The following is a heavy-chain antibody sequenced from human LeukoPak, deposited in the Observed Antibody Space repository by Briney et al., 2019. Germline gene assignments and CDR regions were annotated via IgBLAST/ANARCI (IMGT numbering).Heavy chain of an antibody. V-gene: IGHV3-21*01. CDR3: ARDSCSGGSCFPLDP. CDR2: ISSSSSYI. Sequence: PGGSLRLSCAASGFTFSSYSMNWVRQAPGKGLEWVSSISSSSSYIYYADSVKGRFTISRDNSKNTLYLQMNSLRAEDTAIYYCARDSCSGGSCFPLDPWGQGTLVTVSS. CDR1: GFTFSSYS. J-gene: IGHJ5*02. D-gene: IGHD2-15*01.